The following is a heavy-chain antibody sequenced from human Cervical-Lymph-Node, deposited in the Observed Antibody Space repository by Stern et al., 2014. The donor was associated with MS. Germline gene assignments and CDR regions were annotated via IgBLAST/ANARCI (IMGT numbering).Heavy chain of an antibody. CDR1: GGSISSGRYY. CDR3: ARSDRLWGSFDY. J-gene: IGHJ4*02. D-gene: IGHD3-16*01. CDR2: IHYSGST. V-gene: IGHV4-31*03. Sequence: QVQLQESGPGLVKPSQNLSLTCTVSGGSISSGRYYWSWIRQHPGKGLEWIADIHYSGSTYYNPSLQSRGTIIVGTSNNTFLLKLSSVTGADTALYYCARSDRLWGSFDYWGQGTLVTVSS.